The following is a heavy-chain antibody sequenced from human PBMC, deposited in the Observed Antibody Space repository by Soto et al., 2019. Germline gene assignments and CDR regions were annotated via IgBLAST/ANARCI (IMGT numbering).Heavy chain of an antibody. CDR2: ISPGGDRI. V-gene: IGHV3-48*02. CDR1: GFMFDSYA. Sequence: EVQLVESGGGLVQRGGSLRLSCVASGFMFDSYAMNWVRQAPGKGLEWVSYISPGGDRIYYAESLKGRITISRDNARNSLSLQMNSLSDEDTAVYYCTKSADSAGWGVDFWGQGTLVTVSS. CDR3: TKSADSAGWGVDF. J-gene: IGHJ4*02. D-gene: IGHD6-19*01.